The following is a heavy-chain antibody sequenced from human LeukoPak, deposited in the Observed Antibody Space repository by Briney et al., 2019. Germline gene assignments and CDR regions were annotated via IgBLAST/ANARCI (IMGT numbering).Heavy chain of an antibody. CDR3: ARKISYCSSTSCYKGGYYYYYMDV. D-gene: IGHD2-2*02. CDR2: ISAYNGNT. CDR1: GYTFTSYG. V-gene: IGHV1-18*01. Sequence: ASVKVSCKASGYTFTSYGISWVRQAPGQGLEWMGWISAYNGNTNYAQKLQGRVTMTTGTSTSTAYMELRSLRSDDTAVYYCARKISYCSSTSCYKGGYYYYYMDVWGKGTTVTVSS. J-gene: IGHJ6*03.